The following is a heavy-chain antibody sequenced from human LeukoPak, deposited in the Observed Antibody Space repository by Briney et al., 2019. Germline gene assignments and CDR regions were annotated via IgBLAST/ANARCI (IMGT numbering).Heavy chain of an antibody. J-gene: IGHJ4*02. D-gene: IGHD6-6*01. Sequence: PSETLSLTCAVYGGSFSGYYWSWIRQPPGKGLEWIGEINHSGSTNYNPSLKSRVTISVDTSKNQFSQKLSSVTAADTAVYYCTRKYSSSPGPNFDYWGQGTLVTVSS. CDR3: TRKYSSSPGPNFDY. CDR1: GGSFSGYY. V-gene: IGHV4-34*01. CDR2: INHSGST.